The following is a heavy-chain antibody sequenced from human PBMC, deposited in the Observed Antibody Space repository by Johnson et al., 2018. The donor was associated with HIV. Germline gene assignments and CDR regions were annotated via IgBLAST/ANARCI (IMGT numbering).Heavy chain of an antibody. Sequence: QVQLVESGGGVVQPGGSLRLSCAASGFTFSSYGMHWVRQAPGKGLEWVAFIRYDGSNKYYADSVKGRFTISRDNSKNTLYLQMNSLRAEDTAVYYGAKDEEGELELPDAFDIWGQGTMVTVSS. D-gene: IGHD1-7*01. J-gene: IGHJ3*02. V-gene: IGHV3-30*02. CDR2: IRYDGSNK. CDR1: GFTFSSYG. CDR3: AKDEEGELELPDAFDI.